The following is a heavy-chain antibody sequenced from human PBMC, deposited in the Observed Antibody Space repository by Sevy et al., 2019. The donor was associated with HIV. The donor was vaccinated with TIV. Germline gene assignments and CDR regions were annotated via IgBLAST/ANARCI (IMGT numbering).Heavy chain of an antibody. CDR3: AKNRPPGGSYFSRHGMDV. J-gene: IGHJ6*02. CDR1: GFTFSTYD. D-gene: IGHD3-16*01. Sequence: GGSLRLSCAASGFTFSTYDMHWVRQAPGKGLEWVAIISHDGSYRYYADSVRGRFPMSRDNSNNIMYLQMNGLSIEDTALYYCAKNRPPGGSYFSRHGMDVWGRGTTVTVSS. V-gene: IGHV3-30*18. CDR2: ISHDGSYR.